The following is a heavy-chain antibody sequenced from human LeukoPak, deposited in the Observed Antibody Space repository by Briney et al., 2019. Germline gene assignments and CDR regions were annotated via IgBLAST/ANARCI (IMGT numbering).Heavy chain of an antibody. J-gene: IGHJ4*02. Sequence: GGCLRLSCAASVFTFGAYCMNWVREAPWKGLEWLSYISSSGTIQYADSVRGRFSISRDNAANSLYLQVNSLRAEDTAMYYCARDVGGSGTYFDYWGQGTLVAVSP. CDR1: VFTFGAYC. CDR2: ISSSGTI. CDR3: ARDVGGSGTYFDY. V-gene: IGHV3-69-1*01. D-gene: IGHD3-10*01.